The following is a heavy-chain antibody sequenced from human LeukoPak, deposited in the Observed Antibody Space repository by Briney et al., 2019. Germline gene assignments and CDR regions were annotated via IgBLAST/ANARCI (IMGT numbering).Heavy chain of an antibody. CDR1: GFTFSSYA. V-gene: IGHV3-72*01. Sequence: SGGSLRLSCAASGFTFSSYAMNWVRQAPGKGLEWVGRIRNKPHSYTTDYAASVKGRFTISRDDSKNSLFLQMNTLKTEDTAVYYCVRVRHGDYFDPWGLGTLVTVSS. D-gene: IGHD4-17*01. J-gene: IGHJ4*02. CDR2: IRNKPHSYTT. CDR3: VRVRHGDYFDP.